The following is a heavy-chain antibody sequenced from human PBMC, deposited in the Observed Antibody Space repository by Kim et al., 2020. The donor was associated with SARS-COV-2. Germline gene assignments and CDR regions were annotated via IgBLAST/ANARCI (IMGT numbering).Heavy chain of an antibody. D-gene: IGHD3-10*01. CDR3: ARDEYYYGSGSYSTGSYYYYYYGMDV. V-gene: IGHV1-69*13. Sequence: SVKVSCKASGGTFSSYAISWVRQAPGQGLEWKGGIIPIFGTANYAQKFQGRVTITADESTSTAYMELSSLRSEDTAVYYCARDEYYYGSGSYSTGSYYYYYYGMDVWGQGTTVTVSS. J-gene: IGHJ6*02. CDR1: GGTFSSYA. CDR2: IIPIFGTA.